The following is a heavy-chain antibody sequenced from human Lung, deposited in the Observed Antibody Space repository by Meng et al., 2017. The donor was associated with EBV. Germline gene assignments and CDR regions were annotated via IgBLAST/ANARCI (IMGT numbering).Heavy chain of an antibody. CDR3: ATSANSIFDR. CDR1: GDSVCSRSAF. D-gene: IGHD1-1*01. J-gene: IGHJ5*02. V-gene: IGHV6-1*01. CDR2: TDYRSKWYN. Sequence: SGQGPADPCQPPTLTCVTSGDSVCSRSAFRTWIRQSPSGGIDRLGRTDYRSKWYNDYAVFVKSRINISPDTSKNQFSLQLNSVTPEDTAVYYCATSANSIFDRWGHGTLVTVSS.